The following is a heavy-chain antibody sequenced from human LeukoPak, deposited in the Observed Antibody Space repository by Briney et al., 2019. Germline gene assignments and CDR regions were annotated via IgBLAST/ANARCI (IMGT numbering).Heavy chain of an antibody. CDR3: ARSPGIVVVPAAPAQWYFDY. Sequence: SVKVSCKASGGTFSSYAISWVRQAPGQGLEWMGGIIPIFGTANYAQKFQGRVTITADESTSTAYMELSSLRSEDTAVYYCARSPGIVVVPAAPAQWYFDYWGQGTLVTVSS. J-gene: IGHJ4*02. D-gene: IGHD2-2*01. CDR1: GGTFSSYA. V-gene: IGHV1-69*13. CDR2: IIPIFGTA.